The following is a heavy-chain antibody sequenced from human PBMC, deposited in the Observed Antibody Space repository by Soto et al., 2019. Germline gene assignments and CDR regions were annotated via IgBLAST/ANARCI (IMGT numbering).Heavy chain of an antibody. CDR2: INHSGST. D-gene: IGHD2-2*01. CDR1: GGSFSGYY. V-gene: IGHV4-34*01. Sequence: QVQLQQWGAGLLKPSETLSLTCAVYGGSFSGYYWSWIRQPPGKGLEWIGEINHSGSTNYNPSLKRRVTISVDTSKNQFALKLSSVTAADTAVYYCARGIVVVPAALDYWGQGTLVTVSS. CDR3: ARGIVVVPAALDY. J-gene: IGHJ4*02.